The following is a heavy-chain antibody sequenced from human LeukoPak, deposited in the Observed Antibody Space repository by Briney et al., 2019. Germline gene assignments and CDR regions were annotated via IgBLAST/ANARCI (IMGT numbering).Heavy chain of an antibody. Sequence: GGSLRLSCAASRFTFSSYWMHWVRQAPGKGLVWVSRINGDGSTTGYADSVRGRFTISRDNAKNTLYLQMSGLRAEDTAVYYCARGGVIRGVGNYYGMDVWGQGTTVTVSS. CDR3: ARGGVIRGVGNYYGMDV. D-gene: IGHD3-10*01. CDR2: INGDGSTT. J-gene: IGHJ6*02. CDR1: RFTFSSYW. V-gene: IGHV3-74*01.